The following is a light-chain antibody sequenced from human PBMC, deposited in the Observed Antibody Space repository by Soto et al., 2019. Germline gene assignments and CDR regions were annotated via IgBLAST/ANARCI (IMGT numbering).Light chain of an antibody. J-gene: IGLJ1*01. CDR1: SSDVGSYNL. Sequence: QPALTQPASVSGSPGQSITISCTGTSSDVGSYNLVSWYQQHPGKAPKLMIYEGSKRPSGVSSRFSGSKSGNTASLTISGLQAEDEADYYCCSYAGSSTFYVFGTGTKVTVL. V-gene: IGLV2-23*01. CDR2: EGS. CDR3: CSYAGSSTFYV.